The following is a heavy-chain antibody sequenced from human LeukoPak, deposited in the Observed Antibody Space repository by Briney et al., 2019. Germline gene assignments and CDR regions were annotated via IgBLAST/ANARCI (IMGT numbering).Heavy chain of an antibody. D-gene: IGHD3-10*01. CDR2: IYTSGST. V-gene: IGHV4-61*02. CDR3: ARDPGD. Sequence: PSETLSLTCTVSGGSISSGSYYWSWIRQPAGKGLEWIGRIYTSGSTNYNPSLKSRVTISVDTSKNQFSLKLSSVTAADTAVYYCARDPGDWGQGTLVTVSS. CDR1: GGSISSGSYY. J-gene: IGHJ4*02.